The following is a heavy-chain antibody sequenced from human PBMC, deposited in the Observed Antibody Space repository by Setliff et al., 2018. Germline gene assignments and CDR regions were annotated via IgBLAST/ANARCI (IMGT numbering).Heavy chain of an antibody. Sequence: ASVKVSCKASGYTFTGYYMHWVRQGPGQGLELMGWINPNSGDTNYAQKFQGWATMTRDTSISTAYMELSRLRSDDTAVYYCARGRDFWSGYLVYWGQGTLVTVSS. CDR1: GYTFTGYY. J-gene: IGHJ4*02. CDR2: INPNSGDT. CDR3: ARGRDFWSGYLVY. D-gene: IGHD3-3*01. V-gene: IGHV1-2*04.